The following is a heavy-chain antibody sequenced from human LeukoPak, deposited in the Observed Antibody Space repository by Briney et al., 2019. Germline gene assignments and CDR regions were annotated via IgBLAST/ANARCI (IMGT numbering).Heavy chain of an antibody. CDR2: VEYDVGVQ. J-gene: IGHJ4*02. Sequence: GGSLGRSSTPSLLTSCSFTMIWVRTGPGGGLWRGALVEYDVGVQLYTDSAKGRFTISRHNSKTTLYLQMNSLRVEDRAVYYCAGITMIRGGQNPFLDYWGQGTLVTVSS. CDR3: AGITMIRGGQNPFLDY. V-gene: IGHV3-30*19. CDR1: LLTSCSFT. D-gene: IGHD3-10*01.